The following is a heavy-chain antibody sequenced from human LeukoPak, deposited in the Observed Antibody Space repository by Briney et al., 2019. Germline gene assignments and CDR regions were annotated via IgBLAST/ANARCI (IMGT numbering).Heavy chain of an antibody. CDR1: GGSISSYY. CDR3: ARRNGDGYNWAGNYYFDY. CDR2: IYYSGST. V-gene: IGHV4-59*01. Sequence: SETLSLTCTVSGGSISSYYWSWIRQHPGKGLERIGYIYYSGSTNYNPSLKSRVTISVDTSKNQFSLKLSSVTAADTAVYYCARRNGDGYNWAGNYYFDYWGQGTLVTVSS. J-gene: IGHJ4*02. D-gene: IGHD5-24*01.